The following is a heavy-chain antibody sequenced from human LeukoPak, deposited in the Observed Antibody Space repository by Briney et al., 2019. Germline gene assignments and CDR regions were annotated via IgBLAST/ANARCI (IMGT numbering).Heavy chain of an antibody. D-gene: IGHD2-2*01. CDR3: ARVSTLGCSSTTCLAFDV. J-gene: IGHJ3*01. Sequence: ASVKVSCRAAGYTFTGHYIHWVRQAPGQGLEWMGWINSNSGGTNYAQNFQGRVTMTRDTSVSTAYMELSRLRSDDTAVYYCARVSTLGCSSTTCLAFDVWGQGTVVIVSS. CDR1: GYTFTGHY. CDR2: INSNSGGT. V-gene: IGHV1-2*02.